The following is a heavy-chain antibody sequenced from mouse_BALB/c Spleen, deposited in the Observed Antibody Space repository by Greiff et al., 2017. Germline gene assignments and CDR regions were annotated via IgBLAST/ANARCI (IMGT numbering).Heavy chain of an antibody. CDR3: ARRGGKEPLYFDY. J-gene: IGHJ2*01. D-gene: IGHD2-1*01. CDR2: INPSNGRT. CDR1: GYTFTSYW. Sequence: QVQLQQSGAELVKPGASVKLSCKASGYTFTSYWMHWVKQRPGQGLEWIGEINPSNGRTNYNEKFKSKATLTVDKSSSTAYMQLSSLTSEDSAVYYCARRGGKEPLYFDYWGQGTTLTVSS. V-gene: IGHV1S81*02.